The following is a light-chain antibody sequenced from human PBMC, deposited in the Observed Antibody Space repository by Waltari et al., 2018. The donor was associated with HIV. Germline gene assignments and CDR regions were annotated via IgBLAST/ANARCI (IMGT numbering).Light chain of an antibody. V-gene: IGLV3-10*01. CDR1: AFPKKY. J-gene: IGLJ3*02. Sequence: SYALTQPPSVSVSPGQTARITCSGDAFPKKYAYWYQQKSGQAPVLVIYEDSKRPSGIPERFSGSSSGTMATLTISGAQVEDEADYYCYSTDSSGNHRVFGGGTKLTVL. CDR3: YSTDSSGNHRV. CDR2: EDS.